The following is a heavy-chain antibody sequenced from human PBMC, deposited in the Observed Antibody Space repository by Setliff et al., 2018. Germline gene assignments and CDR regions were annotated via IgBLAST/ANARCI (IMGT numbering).Heavy chain of an antibody. CDR1: GFTFSSYW. CDR2: INPDGSTT. D-gene: IGHD2-15*01. Sequence: GGSLRLSCAASGFTFSSYWMHWVRQAPGKGLVWVSRINPDGSTTSYADSVKGRFTISRDNAKNSLYLQMNSLRAADTAVYYCARGYCSGGSCYSGRAIYHYYYMDVWGKGTTVTVSS. J-gene: IGHJ6*03. CDR3: ARGYCSGGSCYSGRAIYHYYYMDV. V-gene: IGHV3-74*01.